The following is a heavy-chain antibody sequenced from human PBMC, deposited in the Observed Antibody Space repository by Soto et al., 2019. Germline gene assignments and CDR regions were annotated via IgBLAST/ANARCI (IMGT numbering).Heavy chain of an antibody. Sequence: QVQLVQSGAEVKKPGASVKVSCKASGYTFTSYGISWVRQAPGQGLEWMGWISAYNGNTNYAQKLQGRVTMTTDTSTSTAYMELRSRRSDDTAVYYCARPRDYGLGYYYGMDVWGQGTTVTVSS. CDR1: GYTFTSYG. CDR3: ARPRDYGLGYYYGMDV. CDR2: ISAYNGNT. D-gene: IGHD4-17*01. J-gene: IGHJ6*02. V-gene: IGHV1-18*01.